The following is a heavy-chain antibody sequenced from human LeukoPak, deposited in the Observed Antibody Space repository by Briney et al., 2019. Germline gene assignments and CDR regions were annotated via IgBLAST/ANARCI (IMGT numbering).Heavy chain of an antibody. CDR3: ARAVYDYIWGSYRFDY. CDR1: GGSFSSYY. J-gene: IGHJ4*02. D-gene: IGHD3-16*02. Sequence: SETLSLTCAVYGGSFSSYYWSWIRQPPGKGLEWIGEINHSGSTNYNPSLKSRVTISVDTSKNQFSLKLSSVTAADTAVYYCARAVYDYIWGSYRFDYWGQGTLVTVSS. CDR2: INHSGST. V-gene: IGHV4-34*01.